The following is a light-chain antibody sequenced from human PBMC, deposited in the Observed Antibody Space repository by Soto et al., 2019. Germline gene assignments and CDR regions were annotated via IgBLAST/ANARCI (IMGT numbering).Light chain of an antibody. Sequence: QSALTQPPSASGSPGQSVTISCTGTSSDVGAYNYVSWYQQHPGKAPKLMIYEVTKRPSGVPDRFSGSKSGNTASLTVSGLQAEDEAHYYCSSFAASGVFGGGTQLTVL. CDR1: SSDVGAYNY. J-gene: IGLJ3*02. CDR3: SSFAASGV. CDR2: EVT. V-gene: IGLV2-8*01.